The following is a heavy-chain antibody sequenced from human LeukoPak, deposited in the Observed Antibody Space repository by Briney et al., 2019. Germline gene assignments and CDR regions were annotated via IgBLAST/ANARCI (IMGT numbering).Heavy chain of an antibody. D-gene: IGHD1-26*01. CDR3: VKDVGGSYAFDY. CDR1: GLTVSSDY. V-gene: IGHV3-66*01. CDR2: LYTGGNT. J-gene: IGHJ4*02. Sequence: QPGGSLRLSCAASGLTVSSDYMSWVRQVPGKGLEWVSVLYTGGNTYYADSVKGRFTISRDNSKNTLYLQMSTLRAEDTALYYCVKDVGGSYAFDYWGQGILVTVAS.